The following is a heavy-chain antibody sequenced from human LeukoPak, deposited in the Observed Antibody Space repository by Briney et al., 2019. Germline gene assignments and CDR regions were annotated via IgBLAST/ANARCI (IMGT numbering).Heavy chain of an antibody. V-gene: IGHV4-30-4*08. CDR3: ARVAVVAARPGSVDY. D-gene: IGHD6-6*01. J-gene: IGHJ4*02. CDR1: GGSISSGDYY. CDR2: IYYSGST. Sequence: SETLSLTCIVSGGSISSGDYYWNWIRQPPGKGLEWIGYIYYSGSTYYNPSLKSRLTISVDTSKNQFSLRLSSVTPADTAVYYCARVAVVAARPGSVDYWGQGNLVTVSS.